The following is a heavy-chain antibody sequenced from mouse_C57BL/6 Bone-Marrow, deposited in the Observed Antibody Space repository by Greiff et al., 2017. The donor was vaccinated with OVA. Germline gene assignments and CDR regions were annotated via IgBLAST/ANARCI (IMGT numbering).Heavy chain of an antibody. CDR2: IYPGDGDT. CDR1: GYAFSSYW. D-gene: IGHD2-2*01. CDR3: ARWGYGYDDYYAMDY. J-gene: IGHJ4*01. V-gene: IGHV1-80*01. Sequence: QVQLKESGAELVKPGASVKISCKASGYAFSSYWMNWVKQRPGKGLEWIGQIYPGDGDTNYNGKFKGKATLTADKSSSTAYMQLSSLTSEDSAVYFCARWGYGYDDYYAMDYWGQGTSVTVSS.